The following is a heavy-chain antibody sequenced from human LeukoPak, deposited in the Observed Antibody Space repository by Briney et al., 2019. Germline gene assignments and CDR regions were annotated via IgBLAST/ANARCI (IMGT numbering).Heavy chain of an antibody. V-gene: IGHV1-3*01. Sequence: ASVKVSCKASGYTFTSYAMHWVRQAPGQRLEWMGWINAGNGNTKYSQKFQGRVTITRDTSTSTAYMELRSLRSDDTTVYYCARGGDDYGGYFDYWGQGTLVTVSS. D-gene: IGHD4-23*01. CDR2: INAGNGNT. CDR1: GYTFTSYA. CDR3: ARGGDDYGGYFDY. J-gene: IGHJ4*02.